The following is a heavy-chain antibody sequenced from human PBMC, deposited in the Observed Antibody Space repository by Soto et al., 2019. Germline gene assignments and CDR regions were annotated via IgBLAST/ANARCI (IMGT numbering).Heavy chain of an antibody. V-gene: IGHV4-59*01. Sequence: SETLSLTCTVSGGSISSYYWSWIRQPPGKGLEWIGYTYYSGSTDYNPSLKSRVTISVDTPKNQFSLKLNSVTAADTAVYYCARDLWGYCGTDCYPLDVWGQGTTVTVS. CDR1: GGSISSYY. CDR3: ARDLWGYCGTDCYPLDV. J-gene: IGHJ6*02. CDR2: TYYSGST. D-gene: IGHD2-21*02.